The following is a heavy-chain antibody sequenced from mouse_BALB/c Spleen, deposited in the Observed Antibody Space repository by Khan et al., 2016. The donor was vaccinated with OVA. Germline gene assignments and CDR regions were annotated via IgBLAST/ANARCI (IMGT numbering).Heavy chain of an antibody. J-gene: IGHJ4*01. CDR1: GYTFTSHT. V-gene: IGHV1-4*01. CDR3: SRRTTEYAMDY. CDR2: INPRSGYT. D-gene: IGHD2-14*01. Sequence: VQLQQSGAELARPGASVKMSCKASGYTFTSHTMHWVKQRPGQGLEWIGYINPRSGYTNYNQKFNDKDTLTADKSSSTAYMQLSSLTSEYSAVYYCSRRTTEYAMDYWGQGTSVTVSS.